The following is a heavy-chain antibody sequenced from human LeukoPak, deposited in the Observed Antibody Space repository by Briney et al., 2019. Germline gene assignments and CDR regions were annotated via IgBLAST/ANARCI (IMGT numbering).Heavy chain of an antibody. CDR1: GGSISSYY. V-gene: IGHV4-4*07. CDR3: ARDNFWSGIGAYYYYYMDV. D-gene: IGHD3-3*01. Sequence: SETLSLTCTVSGGSISSYYWSWIRQPAGKGLEWIGRIYTSGSTNYNPSLKSRVTMSVDTSKNQFSLKLSSVTAADTAVYYCARDNFWSGIGAYYYYYMDVWGQGTTVTVSS. CDR2: IYTSGST. J-gene: IGHJ6*03.